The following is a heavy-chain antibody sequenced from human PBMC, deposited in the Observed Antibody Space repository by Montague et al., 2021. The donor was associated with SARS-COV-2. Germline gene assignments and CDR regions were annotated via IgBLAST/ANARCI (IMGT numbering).Heavy chain of an antibody. D-gene: IGHD2-21*01. J-gene: IGHJ4*02. Sequence: SRRLSCAVSGFPFTSYAMSWLRQAPGKGLEWVSGIVDSDSSTHYPDSVKGRFTISRDNSKNMVYLQTNSLRAEDTAVYYCARGVITPDYWGQGTLVTVSS. CDR1: GFPFTSYA. CDR3: ARGVITPDY. CDR2: IVDSDSST. V-gene: IGHV3-23*01.